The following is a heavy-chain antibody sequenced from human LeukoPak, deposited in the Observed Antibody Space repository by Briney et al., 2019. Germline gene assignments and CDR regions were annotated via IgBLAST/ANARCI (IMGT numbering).Heavy chain of an antibody. CDR3: ATDFYDST. V-gene: IGHV3-15*07. CDR1: GLTFRNYV. Sequence: GSLRLSCAASGLTFRNYVIHWVRQAPGKGLEWVGRIRSNSDGGTIDYAAPVKGRFTLSRDDSKDTLYLQMNSLQTEDTAVYYCATDFYDSTWGQGTLVTVSS. CDR2: IRSNSDGGTI. D-gene: IGHD3-22*01. J-gene: IGHJ5*02.